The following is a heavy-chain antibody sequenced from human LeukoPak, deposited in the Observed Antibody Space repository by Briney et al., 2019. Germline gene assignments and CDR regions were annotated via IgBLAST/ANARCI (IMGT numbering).Heavy chain of an antibody. CDR1: GGSFSGYY. J-gene: IGHJ2*01. CDR2: INHSGST. V-gene: IGHV4-34*01. CDR3: AREIPSRYFDL. Sequence: PSGTLSLTCAVYGGSFSGYYWSWIRQPPGKGLEWIREINHSGSTNYNPSLKSRVTISVDTSKNQFSLKLSSVTAADTAVYYCAREIPSRYFDLWGRGTLVTVSS. D-gene: IGHD2-2*01.